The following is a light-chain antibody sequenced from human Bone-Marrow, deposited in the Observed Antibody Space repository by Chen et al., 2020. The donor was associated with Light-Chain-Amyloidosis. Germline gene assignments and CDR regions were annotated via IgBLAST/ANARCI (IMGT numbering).Light chain of an antibody. CDR2: RDT. CDR3: QSADSSGTYEVI. Sequence: SYELTQPPSVSVSPGQTARITCSGDDLPTKYAYWYQQKPGQAPVLVIHRDTERPSGISDRFSGSSSGTTATVTISGVQAEDEDDYNCQSADSSGTYEVIFGGGTKLTVL. J-gene: IGLJ2*01. CDR1: DLPTKY. V-gene: IGLV3-25*03.